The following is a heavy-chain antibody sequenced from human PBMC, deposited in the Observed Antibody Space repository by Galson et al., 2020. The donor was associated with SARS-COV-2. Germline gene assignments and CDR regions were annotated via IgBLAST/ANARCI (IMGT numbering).Heavy chain of an antibody. V-gene: IGHV4-59*01. CDR2: IYYSGST. J-gene: IGHJ3*02. CDR3: ARDPFSIAAAGTPSDHLHAFDI. D-gene: IGHD6-13*01. Sequence: SETLSLTCTVSGGSISSYYWSWIRQPPGKGLEWIGYIYYSGSTNYNPSLKSRVTISVDTSKNQFSLKLSSVTAADTAVYYCARDPFSIAAAGTPSDHLHAFDIWGQGTMVTVSS. CDR1: GGSISSYY.